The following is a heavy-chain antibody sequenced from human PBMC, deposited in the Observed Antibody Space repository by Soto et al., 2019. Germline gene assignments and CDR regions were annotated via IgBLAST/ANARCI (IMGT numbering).Heavy chain of an antibody. CDR1: GSTFTTYA. J-gene: IGHJ4*02. D-gene: IGHD6-6*01. V-gene: IGHV3-23*01. Sequence: EVQLLESGGGWLKPGGPLSLPGPPSGSTFTTYAMSWVPRAPGKGLEWVSAISGSGGSTYYADSVKGRFTISRDNSKNTLYLQMHSLRAEDTAVYYCAKNWDTTSSSSSHWGQGTLVTVSS. CDR2: ISGSGGST. CDR3: AKNWDTTSSSSSH.